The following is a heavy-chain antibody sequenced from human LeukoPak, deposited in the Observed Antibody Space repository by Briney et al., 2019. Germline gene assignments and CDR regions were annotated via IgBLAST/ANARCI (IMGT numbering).Heavy chain of an antibody. D-gene: IGHD2-8*01. Sequence: ASVTVSCKPSGYTFTVNYIHWVRQAPGQGPEWMGWINPNSGGTNYAQKFQGRVTMTRDTSISTAYMELSRLTSDDTAVYYCARVGFCTTGVCYGFDYWGQGTLVTVSS. V-gene: IGHV1-2*02. CDR2: INPNSGGT. J-gene: IGHJ4*02. CDR3: ARVGFCTTGVCYGFDY. CDR1: GYTFTVNY.